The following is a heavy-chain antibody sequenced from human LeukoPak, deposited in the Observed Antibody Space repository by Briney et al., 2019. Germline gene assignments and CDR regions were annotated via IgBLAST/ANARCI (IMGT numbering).Heavy chain of an antibody. D-gene: IGHD6-13*01. CDR1: GGSISSGDYY. V-gene: IGHV4-30-4*01. J-gene: IGHJ6*03. Sequence: SQTLSLTCTVSGGSISSGDYYWSWIRQPPGKGLEWIGYIYYSGSTYYNPSLKSRVTISVDTSKNQFSLKLSSVTAADTAVYYCARGQLGLAYYYSYMDVWGKGPTVTVSS. CDR3: ARGQLGLAYYYSYMDV. CDR2: IYYSGST.